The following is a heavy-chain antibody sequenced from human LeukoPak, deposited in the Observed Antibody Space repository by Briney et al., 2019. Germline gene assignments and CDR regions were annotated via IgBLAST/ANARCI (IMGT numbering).Heavy chain of an antibody. V-gene: IGHV1-69*05. Sequence: SVKVSCKASGYTFTSYAMNWVRQAPGQGLEWMGGIIPIFGTANYAQKFQGRVTITTDESTSTAYMELSSLRSEDTAVYYCARGSVGATSQYWGQGTLVTVSS. CDR2: IIPIFGTA. D-gene: IGHD1-26*01. CDR3: ARGSVGATSQY. CDR1: GYTFTSYA. J-gene: IGHJ4*02.